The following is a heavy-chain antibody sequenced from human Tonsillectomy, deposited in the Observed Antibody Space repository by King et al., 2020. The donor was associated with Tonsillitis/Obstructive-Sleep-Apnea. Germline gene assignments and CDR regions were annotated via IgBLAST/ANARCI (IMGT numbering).Heavy chain of an antibody. CDR3: ARVPPGHCFISSCYFDY. CDR1: GFAFSRYW. D-gene: IGHD2-2*01. J-gene: IGHJ4*02. CDR2: INQDGSEK. Sequence: VQLVESGGGLVQPGGSLKLSCAASGFAFSRYWMSWVRQAPGKGLEWVANINQDGSEKYYVDSVKGRFTISRDIGKNSLYLQMNSLRADDTAVYYCARVPPGHCFISSCYFDYWGQGTLVTVSS. V-gene: IGHV3-7*04.